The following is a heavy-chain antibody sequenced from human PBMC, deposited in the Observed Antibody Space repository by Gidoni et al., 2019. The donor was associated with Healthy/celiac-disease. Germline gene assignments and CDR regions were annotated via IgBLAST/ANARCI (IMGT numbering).Heavy chain of an antibody. D-gene: IGHD3-22*01. CDR3: ATNYYDSSGYYLHYYYMDV. CDR1: GYSFTSYW. Sequence: EVQLVQSGAEVKKPGESLKISCKGSGYSFTSYWIGWVRQMPGKVLEWMGIIYPGDSDTRYSPSFQGQVTISADKSISTAYLQWSSLKASDTAMYYCATNYYDSSGYYLHYYYMDVWGKGTTVTVSS. J-gene: IGHJ6*03. CDR2: IYPGDSDT. V-gene: IGHV5-51*01.